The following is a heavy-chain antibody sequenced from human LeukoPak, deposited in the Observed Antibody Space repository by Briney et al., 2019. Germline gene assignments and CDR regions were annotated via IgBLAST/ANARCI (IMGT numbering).Heavy chain of an antibody. Sequence: SETLSLTCTVSGGSISSYYWSWIRQPPGKGLEWIGYIYYSGSTNYNPPLKSRVTISVDTTKNQFSLKLSSVTAADTAVYYCARVVYGSGSRNWFDPWGQGTLVTVSS. CDR1: GGSISSYY. J-gene: IGHJ5*02. CDR3: ARVVYGSGSRNWFDP. D-gene: IGHD3-10*01. V-gene: IGHV4-59*01. CDR2: IYYSGST.